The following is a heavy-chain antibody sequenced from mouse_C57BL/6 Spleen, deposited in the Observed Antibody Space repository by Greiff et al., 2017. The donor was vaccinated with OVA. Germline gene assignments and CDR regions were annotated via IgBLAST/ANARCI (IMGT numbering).Heavy chain of an antibody. Sequence: QVQLQQSGAELVRPGSSVKLSCKASGYTFTSYWMDWVKQRPGQGLEWIGNIYPSDSETHYNQKFKDKATLTVDKSSSTAYMQLSSLTSEDSAVYYCARSHYDYDWFAYWGQGTLVTVSA. J-gene: IGHJ3*01. CDR3: ARSHYDYDWFAY. CDR1: GYTFTSYW. CDR2: IYPSDSET. V-gene: IGHV1-61*01. D-gene: IGHD2-4*01.